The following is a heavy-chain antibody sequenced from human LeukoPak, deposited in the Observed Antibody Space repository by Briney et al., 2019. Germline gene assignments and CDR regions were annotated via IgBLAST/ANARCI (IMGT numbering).Heavy chain of an antibody. Sequence: ASVKVSCKASGYTFTSYGISWVRQATGQGLEWMGWISAYNGNTNYAQKLQGRVTMTTDTSTSTAYMELRSLRSDDTAVYYCARDYGDYEPGRHHYYYYYMDVWGKGTTVTVSS. CDR2: ISAYNGNT. J-gene: IGHJ6*03. D-gene: IGHD4-17*01. V-gene: IGHV1-18*01. CDR1: GYTFTSYG. CDR3: ARDYGDYEPGRHHYYYYYMDV.